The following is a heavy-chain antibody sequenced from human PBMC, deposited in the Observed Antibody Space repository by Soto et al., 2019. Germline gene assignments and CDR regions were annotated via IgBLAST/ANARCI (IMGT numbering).Heavy chain of an antibody. D-gene: IGHD1-7*01. V-gene: IGHV3-21*01. CDR2: ISSSSSYI. J-gene: IGHJ4*02. CDR3: TREVYNWNSMGDH. Sequence: EVQLVESGGGLVKPGGSLSLSCAASGFTFSSYSMNCVRQAPRKGLEWVSSISSSSSYIYYADSVKGRFTISRDNAKNALYLQTNSLRDEHTAVYYCTREVYNWNSMGDHWCQGTLVTVSS. CDR1: GFTFSSYS.